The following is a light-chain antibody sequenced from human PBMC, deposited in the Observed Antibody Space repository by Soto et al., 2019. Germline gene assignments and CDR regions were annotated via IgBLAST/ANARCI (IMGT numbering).Light chain of an antibody. CDR2: DAS. CDR3: KQYDNPPIP. J-gene: IGKJ5*01. CDR1: QDISNY. Sequence: DIQMTQSPSSLSASVGDRVTITCQASQDISNYLNWYQQKPGKAPKLLIYDASNLETGVPSRFSGSGSGTDFTFTISSLQPEDIATYYCKQYDNPPIPFGQGTRLEIK. V-gene: IGKV1-33*01.